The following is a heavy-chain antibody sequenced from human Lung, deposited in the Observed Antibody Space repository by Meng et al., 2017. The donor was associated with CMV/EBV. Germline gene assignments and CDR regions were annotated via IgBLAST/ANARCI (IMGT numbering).Heavy chain of an antibody. V-gene: IGHV1-2*02. Sequence: ASXXVSCKASGYTFTGYYMHWVRQAPGQGLERMGWINPNSGGTNYAQKFQGRVTMTRDTSISTAYMELSRLRSDDTAVYYCARDLSAASIDYWGQGTLVTVSS. CDR1: GYTFTGYY. CDR2: INPNSGGT. J-gene: IGHJ4*02. CDR3: ARDLSAASIDY.